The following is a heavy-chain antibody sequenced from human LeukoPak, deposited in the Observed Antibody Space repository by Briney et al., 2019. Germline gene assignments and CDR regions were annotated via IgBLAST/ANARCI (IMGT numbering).Heavy chain of an antibody. J-gene: IGHJ6*03. CDR1: GGSFSGYY. CDR2: INHGGST. V-gene: IGHV4-34*01. Sequence: PSETLSLTCAVHGGSFSGYYWSWIRQPPGKGLEWIGEINHGGSTNYNPSLKSRVTISVDTSTKQFSLRLSSVAAADTAVYYCARLYQQSKWKYYYYYMDVWGKGTAVTVSS. D-gene: IGHD1-1*01. CDR3: ARLYQQSKWKYYYYYMDV.